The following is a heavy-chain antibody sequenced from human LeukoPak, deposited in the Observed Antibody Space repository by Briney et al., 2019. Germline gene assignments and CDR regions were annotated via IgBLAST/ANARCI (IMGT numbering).Heavy chain of an antibody. D-gene: IGHD3-9*01. CDR2: IKTNNGDP. CDR1: GYTFTNYP. CDR3: ARDGTPYYDILTGYSHFDS. V-gene: IGHV7-4-1*02. Sequence: ASVKVSCKTSGYTFTNYPIHWVRQAPGQGLEWMGCIKTNNGDPTYAQGFTGRFVFSFDTSVGTAFLQISSLTPEDTAVYYCARDGTPYYDILTGYSHFDSWGQGTLVTVSS. J-gene: IGHJ4*02.